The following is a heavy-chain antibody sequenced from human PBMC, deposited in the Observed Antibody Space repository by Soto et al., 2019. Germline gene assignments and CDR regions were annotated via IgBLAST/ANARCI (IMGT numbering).Heavy chain of an antibody. CDR3: ARDTTVTAIYYYYYGMDG. CDR2: ISAYNGNT. V-gene: IGHV1-18*01. D-gene: IGHD2-21*02. Sequence: GASVKVSCKASGYTFTSYVISWVRQAPGQGLEWMGWISAYNGNTNYAQKLQGRVTMTTDTSTSTAYMELRSLRSDDTAVYYCARDTTVTAIYYYYYGMDGWGQGTTVTVSS. CDR1: GYTFTSYV. J-gene: IGHJ6*02.